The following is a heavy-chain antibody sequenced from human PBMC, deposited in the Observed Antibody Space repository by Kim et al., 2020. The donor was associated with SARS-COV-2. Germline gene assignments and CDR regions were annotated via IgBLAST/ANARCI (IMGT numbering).Heavy chain of an antibody. D-gene: IGHD3-22*01. J-gene: IGHJ5*02. CDR3: ARGGPDEWGITMIAVMPRRNWCDP. V-gene: IGHV4-59*01. Sequence: SETLSLTCTVSGGSISSYYWSWIRQPPGKGLEWIGYIYYSGSTNYNPSLKSRVTISVDTSKNQFSLKLSSVTAADTAVYYCARGGPDEWGITMIAVMPRRNWCDPWGQGTLVTVSS. CDR2: IYYSGST. CDR1: GGSISSYY.